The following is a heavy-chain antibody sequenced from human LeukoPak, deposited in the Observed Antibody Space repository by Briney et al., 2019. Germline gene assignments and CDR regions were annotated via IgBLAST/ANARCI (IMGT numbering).Heavy chain of an antibody. V-gene: IGHV3-30-3*01. CDR1: GFTFSSYA. D-gene: IGHD6-6*01. CDR3: ARPRGAARPFYYYYYMDV. Sequence: PGRSLRLSCAASGFTFSSYAMHWVRQAPGKGLEWVAVISYDGSNKYYADSVKGRFTISRDNSKNTLYLQMNSLRAEDTAVYYCARPRGAARPFYYYYYMDVWGKGTTVTVSS. CDR2: ISYDGSNK. J-gene: IGHJ6*03.